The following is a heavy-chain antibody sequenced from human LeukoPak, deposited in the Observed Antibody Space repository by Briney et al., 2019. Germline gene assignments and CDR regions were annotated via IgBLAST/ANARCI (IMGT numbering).Heavy chain of an antibody. CDR2: ISGSGGST. CDR1: GFTFSSYA. D-gene: IGHD2-21*01. V-gene: IGHV3-23*01. Sequence: GGSLRLSCAASGFTFSSYAMSWVRQAPGKGLEWVSAISGSGGSTYYADSVKGRFTISRDNSKNTLYLQMNSLRAEDTAVYYCAKDKCGGDCPHPSYWYFDLWGRGTLVTVSS. J-gene: IGHJ2*01. CDR3: AKDKCGGDCPHPSYWYFDL.